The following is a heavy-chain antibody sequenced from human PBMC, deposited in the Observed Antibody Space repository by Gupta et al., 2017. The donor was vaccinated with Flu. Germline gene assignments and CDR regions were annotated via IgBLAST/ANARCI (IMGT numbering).Heavy chain of an antibody. Sequence: GLEWVGRIKSKGDGATTDYGAPVKGRFSISRDDSRDALFLQMNSLKSEDTAVYYCATELQWRGWGQGTLVTVSS. D-gene: IGHD6-19*01. J-gene: IGHJ4*02. CDR2: IKSKGDGATT. CDR3: ATELQWRG. V-gene: IGHV3-15*07.